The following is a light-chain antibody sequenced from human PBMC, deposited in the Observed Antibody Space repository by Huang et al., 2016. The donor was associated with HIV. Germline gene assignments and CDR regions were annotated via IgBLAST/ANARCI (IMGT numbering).Light chain of an antibody. CDR3: LQHNTYPWM. V-gene: IGKV1-17*03. CDR2: GTS. Sequence: DIQMTQTPSAMSASVGDRVTITCRASQDIANSLAWFQQKPVKVPRPLIYGTSTLLSGGPSRFSDSGSGTEFTLTISSLQPEDFATYYCLQHNTYPWMFGQGTKVEVK. CDR1: QDIANS. J-gene: IGKJ1*01.